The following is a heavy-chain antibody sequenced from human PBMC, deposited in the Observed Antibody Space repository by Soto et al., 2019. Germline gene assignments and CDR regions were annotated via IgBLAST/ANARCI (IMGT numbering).Heavy chain of an antibody. CDR2: LIPIFGTA. D-gene: IGHD2-2*01. CDR3: ARAFCSSTSCLTGEIDY. J-gene: IGHJ4*02. Sequence: GASVKVSCTASGCTFRSYAITWLRPAPGQGLEWTGGLIPIFGTANYAQKFQGRVTITADESTSTAYMELSSLTAEDTAVYYCARAFCSSTSCLTGEIDYWGQGTLVTVSS. V-gene: IGHV1-69*13. CDR1: GCTFRSYA.